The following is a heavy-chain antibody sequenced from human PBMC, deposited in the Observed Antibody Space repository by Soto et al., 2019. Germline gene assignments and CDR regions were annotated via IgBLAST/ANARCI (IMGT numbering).Heavy chain of an antibody. J-gene: IGHJ4*02. V-gene: IGHV3-73*01. CDR1: GFTFRGST. Sequence: PGESLKISCVASGFTFRGSTIHWVRQASGKGLEWIGLISIKPNNYATVYAASVTGRFTISRDDSKNTAFLQMNSLKTEDTAVYYCTRAYENSNYYFGYWGRGTLVTVSS. D-gene: IGHD3-22*01. CDR2: ISIKPNNYAT. CDR3: TRAYENSNYYFGY.